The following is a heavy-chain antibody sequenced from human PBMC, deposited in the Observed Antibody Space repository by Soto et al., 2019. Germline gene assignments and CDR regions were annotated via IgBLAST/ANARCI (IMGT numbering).Heavy chain of an antibody. J-gene: IGHJ6*03. CDR2: IYPGDSDT. V-gene: IGHV5-51*01. CDR1: GYSFTSYW. D-gene: IGHD2-2*01. Sequence: GESLKISCKGSGYSFTSYWIGWVRQMPGKGLEWMGIIYPGDSDTRYSPSFQGQVTISADKSISTAYLQWSSLKASDTAMYYCARHLFTSEVVPAAMGPYYYYYYYMDVWGKGTTVTVSS. CDR3: ARHLFTSEVVPAAMGPYYYYYYYMDV.